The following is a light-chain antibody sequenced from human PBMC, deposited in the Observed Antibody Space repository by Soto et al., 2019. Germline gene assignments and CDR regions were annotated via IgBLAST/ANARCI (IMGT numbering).Light chain of an antibody. J-gene: IGLJ1*01. CDR3: SSYRSTTTFGV. CDR2: EVS. CDR1: SSDIGGYIY. V-gene: IGLV2-14*01. Sequence: QSALTQPASVSGSPGQSITISCTGTSSDIGGYIYVSWYQQHPGKAPKVVIYEVSNRPLGVSNRFSASKSGNTASLIISGLQADDEADYFCSSYRSTTTFGVFGTGTKVTVL.